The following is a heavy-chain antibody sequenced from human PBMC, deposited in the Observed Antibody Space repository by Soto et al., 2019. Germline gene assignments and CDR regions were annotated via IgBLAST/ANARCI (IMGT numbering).Heavy chain of an antibody. D-gene: IGHD3-22*01. CDR1: GYTFTSYY. CDR3: ARGIYYYDSSSYYFFLEY. V-gene: IGHV1-18*01. J-gene: IGHJ4*02. CDR2: ISPYNGDS. Sequence: ASVKVPCKASGYTFTSYYINWVRQAPGQSHEWMGWISPYNGDSNYTQKFQGRVTMTTDASTTTAYMELRTLRSDDSAVYYCARGIYYYDSSSYYFFLEYWGQGTPVTVSS.